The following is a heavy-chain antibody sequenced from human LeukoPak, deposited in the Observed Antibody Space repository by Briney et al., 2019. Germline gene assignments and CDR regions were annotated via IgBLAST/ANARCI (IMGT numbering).Heavy chain of an antibody. CDR2: IKQDGSDK. CDR3: ARVPYYDSSGYYNAFDI. D-gene: IGHD3-22*01. J-gene: IGHJ3*02. CDR1: GFTFSSYW. V-gene: IGHV3-7*01. Sequence: PGGSLRLSCAASGFTFSSYWMSWVRQAPGKGLEWVANIKQDGSDKYYVDSVKGRFTISRDNAKNSLYLQMNSLRAEDTAVYYCARVPYYDSSGYYNAFDIWGQGTMVTVSS.